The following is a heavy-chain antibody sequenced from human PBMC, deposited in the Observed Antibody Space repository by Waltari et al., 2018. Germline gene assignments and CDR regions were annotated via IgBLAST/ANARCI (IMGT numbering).Heavy chain of an antibody. CDR3: ARGLRFSGYYYHPRGFDY. J-gene: IGHJ4*02. CDR1: GGSFSGYY. CDR2: INHSGST. V-gene: IGHV4-34*01. Sequence: QVQLQQWGAGLLKPSETLSLTCAVYGGSFSGYYWSWIRQPPGKGLEWIGEINHSGSTNYTPSLKSRVTISVDTSKNQFSLKLSSVTAADTAVYYCARGLRFSGYYYHPRGFDYWGQGTLVTVSS. D-gene: IGHD3-22*01.